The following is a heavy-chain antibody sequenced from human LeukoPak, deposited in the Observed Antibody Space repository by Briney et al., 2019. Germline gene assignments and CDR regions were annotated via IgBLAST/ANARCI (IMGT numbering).Heavy chain of an antibody. CDR2: INPNSGGT. V-gene: IGHV1-2*02. D-gene: IGHD6-13*01. CDR3: ARTALFDSSSWALSIPQYYYGMDV. Sequence: ASVKVSCKASGYTLTGYYMHWVRQAPAQGREWMGWINPNSGGTNYAQKFQGRVTMTRDTSISTAYMALSRLRSDDTAVYYCARTALFDSSSWALSIPQYYYGMDVWGQGTTVTVSS. J-gene: IGHJ6*02. CDR1: GYTLTGYY.